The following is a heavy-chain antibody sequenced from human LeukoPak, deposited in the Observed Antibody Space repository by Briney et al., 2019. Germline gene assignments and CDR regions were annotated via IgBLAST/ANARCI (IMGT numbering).Heavy chain of an antibody. CDR2: IYSGGST. D-gene: IGHD6-13*01. CDR3: ARIAAAGTDFDY. V-gene: IGHV3-66*02. Sequence: GGSLRLSCAASGSTVSSNYMSWVRQAPGKGLEWVSVIYSGGSTYYADSVKGRFTISRDNSKNTLYLQMNSLRAEDTAVYYCARIAAAGTDFDYWGQGTLVTVSS. J-gene: IGHJ4*02. CDR1: GSTVSSNY.